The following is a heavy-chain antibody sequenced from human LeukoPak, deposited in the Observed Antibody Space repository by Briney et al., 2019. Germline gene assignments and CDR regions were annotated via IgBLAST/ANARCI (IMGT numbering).Heavy chain of an antibody. CDR1: GYTFTSYY. CDR3: ARDQIAGYYYDSSGYYFDY. D-gene: IGHD3-22*01. CDR2: INPSGGST. Sequence: GASVTVSCTASGYTFTSYYMHWVRQAPGQGLEWMGIINPSGGSTSYAQKFQGRVTMTRDTSTSTVYMELSSLRSEDTAVYYCARDQIAGYYYDSSGYYFDYWGQGTLVTVSS. V-gene: IGHV1-46*01. J-gene: IGHJ4*02.